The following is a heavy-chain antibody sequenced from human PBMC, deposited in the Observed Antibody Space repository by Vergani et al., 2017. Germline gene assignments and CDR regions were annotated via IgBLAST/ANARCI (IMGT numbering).Heavy chain of an antibody. CDR2: ISPDGSAT. CDR1: GYTFTSYY. Sequence: VQLVQSGAEVKKPGASVKVSCKASGYTFTSYYMHWVRQAPEKGLEWVAHISPDGSATSYVDSVKGRFTISSDNTKNSLSLQMSGLRVEDTAVYYCVRLPRGPWNFDLWGRGTLITVSS. CDR3: VRLPRGPWNFDL. J-gene: IGHJ2*01. V-gene: IGHV3-7*01.